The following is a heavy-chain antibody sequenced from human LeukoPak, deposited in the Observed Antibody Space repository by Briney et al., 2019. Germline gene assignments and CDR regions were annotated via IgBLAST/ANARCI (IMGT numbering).Heavy chain of an antibody. Sequence: SETLSLTCTVSGGSITSYYWSWIRQPPGKGLEWIGYIYYIGSTNYNPSLKRRVTISVDTCKNQFSLKLSSVTAADTAVYYCARLGGYSYYYDSSGYRLGELDYWGQGTLVTVSS. J-gene: IGHJ4*02. D-gene: IGHD3-22*01. CDR2: IYYIGST. CDR1: GGSITSYY. V-gene: IGHV4-59*13. CDR3: ARLGGYSYYYDSSGYRLGELDY.